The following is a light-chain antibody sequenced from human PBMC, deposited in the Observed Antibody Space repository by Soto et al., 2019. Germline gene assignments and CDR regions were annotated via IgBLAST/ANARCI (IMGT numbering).Light chain of an antibody. V-gene: IGKV3-15*01. CDR3: KQYYDWPIT. CDR2: GAA. J-gene: IGKJ5*01. Sequence: EIVMTQSPATLSVSPGERATLSCRASQSVSSNLAWYQQKPGQAPRLLIYGAATRDTGIPARFSGSGSGTEFTLSISSLQSEDFAVYYSKQYYDWPITFGQGTRLDIK. CDR1: QSVSSN.